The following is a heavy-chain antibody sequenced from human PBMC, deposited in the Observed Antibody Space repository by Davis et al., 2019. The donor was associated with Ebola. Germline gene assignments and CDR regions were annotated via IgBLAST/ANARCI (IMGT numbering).Heavy chain of an antibody. D-gene: IGHD5-12*01. CDR3: TRGWLRGWFDP. Sequence: HSQTLSLTCAISGDSVSINSAGWNWIRQSPSRGLEWLGRTYYYRSKWYIDYAESVRGRIIINPDTSKNQLSLQVNSVTPEDTAVYYCTRGWLRGWFDPWGQGTLVIVSS. CDR2: TYYYRSKWYI. J-gene: IGHJ5*02. V-gene: IGHV6-1*01. CDR1: GDSVSINSAG.